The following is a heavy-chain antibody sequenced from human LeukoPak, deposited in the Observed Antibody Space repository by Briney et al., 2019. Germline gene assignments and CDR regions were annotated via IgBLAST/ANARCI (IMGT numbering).Heavy chain of an antibody. D-gene: IGHD6-13*01. V-gene: IGHV5-51*01. CDR3: ARARRSSTPEVGDVFKTWYFFEY. CDR2: IYPPDSDV. J-gene: IGHJ4*02. CDR1: GYTFSSYW. Sequence: GESLQISCQASGYTFSSYWIAWVRPMPGKGLECMGLIYPPDSDVKYSPSFQGQVTISADKSISTAYLQWSSLKASDTAMYYCARARRSSTPEVGDVFKTWYFFEYWGQGALVTVSS.